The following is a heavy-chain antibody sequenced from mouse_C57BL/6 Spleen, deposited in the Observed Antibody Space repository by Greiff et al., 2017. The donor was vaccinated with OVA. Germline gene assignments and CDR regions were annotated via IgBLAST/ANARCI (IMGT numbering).Heavy chain of an antibody. CDR3: TRDSALYAMDY. Sequence: EVKVVESGEGLVKPGGSLKLSCAASGFTFSSYAMSWVHQTPEKRLEWVAYISSGGDYIYYADTVKGRFTSSRDNARNTLYLQMSSLKSEDTAMYYCTRDSALYAMDYWGQGTSVTVSS. D-gene: IGHD1-2*01. J-gene: IGHJ4*01. CDR2: ISSGGDYI. CDR1: GFTFSSYA. V-gene: IGHV5-9-1*02.